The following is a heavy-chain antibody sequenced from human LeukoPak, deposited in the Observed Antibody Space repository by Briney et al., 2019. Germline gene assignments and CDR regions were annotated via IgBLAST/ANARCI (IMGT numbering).Heavy chain of an antibody. CDR2: IIPIFGTA. CDR1: GGTFSSYA. D-gene: IGHD3-22*01. J-gene: IGHJ4*02. CDR3: ARDYYDSSGKDDY. V-gene: IGHV1-69*05. Sequence: ASVKVSCKASGGTFSSYAISWVRQAPGQGLEWMGGIIPIFGTANYAQKFQGRVTITTDESTSTAYKELSSLRSEDTAVYYCARDYYDSSGKDDYWGQGTLVTVSS.